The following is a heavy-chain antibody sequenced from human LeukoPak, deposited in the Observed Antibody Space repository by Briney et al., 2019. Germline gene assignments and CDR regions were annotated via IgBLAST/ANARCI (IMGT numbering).Heavy chain of an antibody. V-gene: IGHV3-23*01. CDR2: ISGSGGST. CDR3: AKNDILTGYYIYGTTRFDY. CDR1: GFTFSSYA. J-gene: IGHJ4*02. D-gene: IGHD3-9*01. Sequence: GGSLRLSCAASGFTFSSYAMSWVRQAPGKGLEWVSAISGSGGSTYYADSVKGRFTISRDNSKNTLYLQMNSLRAEDTAVYYCAKNDILTGYYIYGTTRFDYWGQGTLVTVSS.